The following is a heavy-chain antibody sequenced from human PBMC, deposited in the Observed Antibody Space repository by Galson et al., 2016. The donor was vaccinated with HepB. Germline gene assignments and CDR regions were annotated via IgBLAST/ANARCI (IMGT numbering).Heavy chain of an antibody. CDR3: ARNIGSRGWQDY. Sequence: SETLSLTCSVSGGSISSYYWGWIRQPPGKGLEWLGYIYYTGNTNYNPSLKSRVTISVDTSKNQVSLQLTSVTAADTAFYYCARNIGSRGWQDYWGQGTLVTVSS. V-gene: IGHV4-59*01. D-gene: IGHD6-19*01. CDR1: GGSISSYY. CDR2: IYYTGNT. J-gene: IGHJ4*02.